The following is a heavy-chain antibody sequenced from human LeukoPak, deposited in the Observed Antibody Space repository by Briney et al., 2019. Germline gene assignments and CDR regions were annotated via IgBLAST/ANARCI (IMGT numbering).Heavy chain of an antibody. CDR3: VGHGGRYSYGYGFDY. CDR2: IYYSGST. D-gene: IGHD5-18*01. V-gene: IGHV4-59*08. Sequence: SETLSLTCTVSGGSISSYYWSWIRQPPGKGLEWIGYIYYSGSTNYNPTLKSRVTISVDTSKNQFSLKLSSVTAADTAVYYCVGHGGRYSYGYGFDYWGQGTLVTVSS. CDR1: GGSISSYY. J-gene: IGHJ4*02.